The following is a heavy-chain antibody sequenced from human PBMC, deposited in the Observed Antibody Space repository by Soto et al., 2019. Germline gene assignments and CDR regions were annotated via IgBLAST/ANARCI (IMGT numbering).Heavy chain of an antibody. CDR1: GYTFTSYD. Sequence: QVQLVQSGAEVKKPGASVKVSCKASGYTFTSYDINWVRQATGQGHEWMGWMNPNSGNTGYAQKFQGRVTMTSNNSISTAYMELCSLRSENTAVYYCAGVRIAVAGLDYGMDVRGRGTTVTVSS. CDR3: AGVRIAVAGLDYGMDV. D-gene: IGHD6-19*01. J-gene: IGHJ6*02. V-gene: IGHV1-8*01. CDR2: MNPNSGNT.